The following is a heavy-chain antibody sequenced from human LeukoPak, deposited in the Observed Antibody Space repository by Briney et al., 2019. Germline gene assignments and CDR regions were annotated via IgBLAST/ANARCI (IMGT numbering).Heavy chain of an antibody. Sequence: SETLTLTCTVSGYSISSGYYWGWIRQPPGKGLEWIGSIYHSGSTHYNPSLKSRVTISVDTSKNQFSLKLSSVTAADTAVYYCARVSPNTVTTLQYFDYWGQGTLVTVSS. J-gene: IGHJ4*02. CDR2: IYHSGST. V-gene: IGHV4-38-2*02. CDR3: ARVSPNTVTTLQYFDY. D-gene: IGHD4-17*01. CDR1: GYSISSGYY.